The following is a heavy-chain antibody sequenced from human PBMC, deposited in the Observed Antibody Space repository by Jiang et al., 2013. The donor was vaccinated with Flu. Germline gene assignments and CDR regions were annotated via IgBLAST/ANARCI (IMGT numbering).Heavy chain of an antibody. CDR1: GFTFPNYA. CDR3: TRHPPISFFDF. CDR2: ISRDSDGA. Sequence: RIPCAASGFTFPNYAMSWVRQAPGKGLEWVSTISRDSDGAYYADSVKGRFTISRDNSKNTLYLQLKNLRAEDTAVYYCTRHPPISFFDFWGQGALVTVSS. J-gene: IGHJ4*02. V-gene: IGHV3-23*01.